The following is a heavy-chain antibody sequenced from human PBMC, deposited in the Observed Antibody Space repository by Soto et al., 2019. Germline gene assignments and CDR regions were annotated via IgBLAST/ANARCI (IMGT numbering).Heavy chain of an antibody. CDR3: ARDPGWSLFDY. J-gene: IGHJ4*02. Sequence: GGSLRLSCAASGFTFSSYGMHWVRQAPGKGLEWVAVISYDGSNKYYADSVKGRFTISRDNSKNTLYLQMNSLRAEDTAVYYCARDPGWSLFDYWGQGTLVTVSS. CDR2: ISYDGSNK. D-gene: IGHD6-19*01. CDR1: GFTFSSYG. V-gene: IGHV3-30*03.